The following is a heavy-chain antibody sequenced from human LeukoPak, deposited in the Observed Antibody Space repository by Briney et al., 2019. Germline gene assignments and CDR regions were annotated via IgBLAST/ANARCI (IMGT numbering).Heavy chain of an antibody. CDR1: GYTFTSYG. D-gene: IGHD2-2*02. Sequence: ASVKVSCKASGYTFTSYGISWVRQAPGQGLEWMGWISAYNGNTNYAQKLQGRVTMTTDTSTSTAYMELRSLRSDDTAVYYCARAGYCSSTSCYTPTGPTPRLIDYWGQGTLVTVSS. CDR2: ISAYNGNT. V-gene: IGHV1-18*01. J-gene: IGHJ4*02. CDR3: ARAGYCSSTSCYTPTGPTPRLIDY.